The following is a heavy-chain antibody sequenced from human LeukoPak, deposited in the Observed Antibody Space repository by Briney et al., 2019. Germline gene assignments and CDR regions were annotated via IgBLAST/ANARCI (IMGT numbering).Heavy chain of an antibody. J-gene: IGHJ3*02. CDR2: IIPIFGIA. CDR1: GGTFSSYA. V-gene: IGHV1-69*04. Sequence: GASVKVSCKASGGTFSSYAISWVRQAPGQGLEWMGRIIPIFGIANYAQKFQGRVTITADKSTSTAYMELSSLRSEDTAVYYCAIGDRGGMKGAFDIWGQGTMVTVSS. CDR3: AIGDRGGMKGAFDI. D-gene: IGHD2-21*02.